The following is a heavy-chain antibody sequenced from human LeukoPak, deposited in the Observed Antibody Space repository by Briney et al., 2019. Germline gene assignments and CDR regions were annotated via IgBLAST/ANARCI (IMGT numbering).Heavy chain of an antibody. V-gene: IGHV4-39*01. CDR1: GGSISSTTYY. CDR2: MSYRGTT. D-gene: IGHD1-26*01. CDR3: AKSGGYGLIDY. Sequence: PSETLSLTCTVSGGSISSTTYYWGWIRQPPGKGLEWIGSMSYRGTTYYNPSLKSRVTISVDTSKNQFSLRLSSVTAADTAMYYCAKSGGYGLIDYWGQGTLVTVSS. J-gene: IGHJ4*02.